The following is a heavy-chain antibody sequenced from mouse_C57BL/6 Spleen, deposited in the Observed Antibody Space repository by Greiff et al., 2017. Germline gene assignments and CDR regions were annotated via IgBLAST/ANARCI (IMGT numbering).Heavy chain of an antibody. Sequence: LEWIGDIYPGSGSTNYNEKFKSKATLTVDTSSSTAYMQLSSLTSEDSAVYYCASRGPYDYDVGWYFDVWGTGTTVTVSS. J-gene: IGHJ1*03. V-gene: IGHV1-55*01. CDR2: IYPGSGST. D-gene: IGHD2-4*01. CDR3: ASRGPYDYDVGWYFDV.